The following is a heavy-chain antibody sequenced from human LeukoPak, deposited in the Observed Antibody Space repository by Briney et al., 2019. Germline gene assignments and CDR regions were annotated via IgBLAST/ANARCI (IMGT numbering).Heavy chain of an antibody. CDR1: GGSFSGYY. J-gene: IGHJ5*02. CDR2: INQSGST. D-gene: IGHD3-3*01. V-gene: IGHV4-34*01. CDR3: ARTGAPTHYDFWSGYRGRGNWFDP. Sequence: KSSETLSLTCAVYGGSFSGYYWSWIRQPPGKGLEWLGEINQSGSTNYNPSLKSRATISVDMSKNQISLKLSSVTAADTAVYYCARTGAPTHYDFWSGYRGRGNWFDPWGQGTLVTVSS.